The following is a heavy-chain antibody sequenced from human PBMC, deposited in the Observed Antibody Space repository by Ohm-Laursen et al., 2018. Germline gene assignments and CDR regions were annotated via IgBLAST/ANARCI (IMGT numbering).Heavy chain of an antibody. CDR3: TRGGTYYDFWSGYSIIDY. CDR2: IRSKAYGGTT. J-gene: IGHJ4*02. D-gene: IGHD3-3*01. V-gene: IGHV3-49*03. CDR1: GFTFGDYA. Sequence: SLRLSCAASGFTFGDYAMSWFRQAPGKGLEWVGFIRSKAYGGTTEYAASVKGRFTISRDDSKSIAYLQMNSLKTEDTAVYYCTRGGTYYDFWSGYSIIDYWGQGTLVTVSS.